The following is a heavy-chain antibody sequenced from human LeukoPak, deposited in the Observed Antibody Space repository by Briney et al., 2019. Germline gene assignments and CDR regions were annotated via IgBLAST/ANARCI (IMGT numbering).Heavy chain of an antibody. Sequence: SGTLSLTCAVSGGSISSSNWRSWVRQPPGKGLEWIGEINHSGSTNYNPSLKSRVTISVDTSKNQFSLKLSSVTAADTAVYYCARRPSGAVRGVRNYYYYYMDVWGKGTTVTISS. CDR2: INHSGST. V-gene: IGHV4-4*02. CDR1: GGSISSSNW. CDR3: ARRPSGAVRGVRNYYYYYMDV. D-gene: IGHD3-10*01. J-gene: IGHJ6*03.